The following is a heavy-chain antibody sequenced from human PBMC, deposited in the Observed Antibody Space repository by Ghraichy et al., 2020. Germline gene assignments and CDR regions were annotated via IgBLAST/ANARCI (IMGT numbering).Heavy chain of an antibody. V-gene: IGHV4-34*01. J-gene: IGHJ6*03. CDR3: ARTYCGGDCYSYYYYYMDV. Sequence: SETLSLTCAVYGGSFSGYYWSWIRQPPGKGLEWIGEINHSGSTNYNPSLKSRVTISVDTSKNQFSLKLSSVTAADTAVYYCARTYCGGDCYSYYYYYMDVWGKGTTVTVSS. D-gene: IGHD2-21*01. CDR1: GGSFSGYY. CDR2: INHSGST.